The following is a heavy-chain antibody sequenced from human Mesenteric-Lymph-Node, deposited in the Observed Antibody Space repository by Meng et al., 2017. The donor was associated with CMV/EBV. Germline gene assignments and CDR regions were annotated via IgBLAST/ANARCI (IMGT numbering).Heavy chain of an antibody. J-gene: IGHJ6*02. CDR3: ASIVVTAAGIHYYYGMDV. V-gene: IGHV1-2*02. Sequence: ASVKVSCKASGYTFTGYYMHWVRQAPGQGLEWMGWINPNSGGTNYAQKFQGRVTMTRDTSISTAYMELSRLRSDDTAVYYCASIVVTAAGIHYYYGMDVWGQGTTVTVSS. CDR2: INPNSGGT. CDR1: GYTFTGYY. D-gene: IGHD6-13*01.